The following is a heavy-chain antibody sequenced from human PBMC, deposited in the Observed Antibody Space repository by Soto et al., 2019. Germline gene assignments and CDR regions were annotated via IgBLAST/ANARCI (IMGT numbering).Heavy chain of an antibody. CDR3: ARARYNWNSNWFDP. J-gene: IGHJ5*02. V-gene: IGHV6-1*01. CDR2: TYYRSKWYN. D-gene: IGHD1-7*01. CDR1: GDSVSSNSAP. Sequence: PSQSLSLTCAISGDSVSSNSAPWNWIRQSPSRGLEWLGRTYYRSKWYNDYAVSVKSRITINPDTSKNQFSLQLNSVTPEDTAVYYCARARYNWNSNWFDPWGQGTLVTVSS.